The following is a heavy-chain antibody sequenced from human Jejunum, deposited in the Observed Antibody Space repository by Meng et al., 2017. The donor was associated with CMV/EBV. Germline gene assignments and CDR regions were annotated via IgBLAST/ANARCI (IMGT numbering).Heavy chain of an antibody. J-gene: IGHJ5*02. CDR2: ISSSSRYI. Sequence: LGDFGGGLVNPGGSLRLSCLGSGFTFSSYNMTWVRQAPGKGLEWVSSISSSSRYINYADSVKGRFTISRDNAKNSLYLQMNSLRVEDTAIYYCARDIDHWGQGTLVTVSS. CDR3: ARDIDH. CDR1: GFTFSSYN. V-gene: IGHV3-21*01.